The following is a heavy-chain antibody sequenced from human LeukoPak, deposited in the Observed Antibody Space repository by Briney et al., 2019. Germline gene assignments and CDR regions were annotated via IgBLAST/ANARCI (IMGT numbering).Heavy chain of an antibody. CDR1: GYTFTSYA. V-gene: IGHV1-3*01. J-gene: IGHJ4*02. CDR3: ARDLMELDVGGY. Sequence: ASVKVSCKASGYTFTSYAMHWVRQAPGQRLEWMGWINAGNGNTKYPQKFQGRVTITRDTSASTAYMELRGLRSDDTAVYYCARDLMELDVGGYWGQGTLVTVSS. D-gene: IGHD1-1*01. CDR2: INAGNGNT.